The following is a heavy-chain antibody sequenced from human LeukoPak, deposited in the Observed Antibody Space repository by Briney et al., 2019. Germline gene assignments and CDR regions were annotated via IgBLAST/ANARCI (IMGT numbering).Heavy chain of an antibody. Sequence: SQTLSLTCTVSGGSVRRGNYYWTWIRQPAGSGLEWIGRIYTSGTTDYNPSLRTRVTISVDASRNQFSLNLSSVTAADTAVYYCARVTVVYYYYYYMDVWGKGTTVTVSS. J-gene: IGHJ6*03. CDR1: GGSVRRGNYY. CDR2: IYTSGTT. V-gene: IGHV4-61*02. CDR3: ARVTVVYYYYYYMDV.